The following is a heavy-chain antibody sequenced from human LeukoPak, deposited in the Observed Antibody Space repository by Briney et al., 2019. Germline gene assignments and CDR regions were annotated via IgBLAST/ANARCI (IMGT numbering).Heavy chain of an antibody. CDR2: ISYDGSNK. CDR1: GFTFSNFG. D-gene: IGHD3-22*01. Sequence: GGSLRLSCAASGFTFSNFGMHWVRQAPGKGLEWVAVISYDGSNKYYADSVKGRFTISRDDSKNTLYLQMNSLRPDDTAVYYCARHVVAVGFDYWGQGTLVTVSS. J-gene: IGHJ4*02. CDR3: ARHVVAVGFDY. V-gene: IGHV3-30*03.